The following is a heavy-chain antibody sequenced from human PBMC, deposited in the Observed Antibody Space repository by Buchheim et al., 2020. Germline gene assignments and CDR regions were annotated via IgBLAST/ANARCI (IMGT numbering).Heavy chain of an antibody. CDR2: ISYDGSKK. D-gene: IGHD6-19*01. Sequence: QVQLVESGGGVVQPGSSLRLSCAASGFTFSSYGINWVRQAPGKGLEWVAVISYDGSKKYYADSVKGRFTISRDNSKNTLYLQMNSLRAEDTAVYYCAKELNSGLIDYWGQGTL. CDR3: AKELNSGLIDY. V-gene: IGHV3-30*18. CDR1: GFTFSSYG. J-gene: IGHJ4*02.